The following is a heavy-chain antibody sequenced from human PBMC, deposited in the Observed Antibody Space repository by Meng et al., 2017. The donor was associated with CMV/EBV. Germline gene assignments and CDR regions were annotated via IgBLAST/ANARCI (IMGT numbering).Heavy chain of an antibody. J-gene: IGHJ5*02. Sequence: VSGGSISSSSYYWGWIRQPPGKGLEWIGSIYYSGSTDYNPSLKSRVTISVDTSKNQFSLKLSSVTAADTAVYYCARDPYYGSGSYYTWGQGTLVTVSS. V-gene: IGHV4-39*07. CDR3: ARDPYYGSGSYYT. CDR1: GGSISSSSYY. D-gene: IGHD3-10*01. CDR2: IYYSGST.